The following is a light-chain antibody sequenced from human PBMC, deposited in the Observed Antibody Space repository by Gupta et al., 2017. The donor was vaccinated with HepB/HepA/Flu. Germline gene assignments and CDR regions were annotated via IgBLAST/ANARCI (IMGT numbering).Light chain of an antibody. CDR3: QQCEQTPIT. CDR2: AAS. CDR1: QTISSY. V-gene: IGKV1-39*01. J-gene: IGKJ4*01. Sequence: DIQMTQSPSSLSASVGDRVTITCRASQTISSYLHWYQQKPGTAPKLLIYAASSLQSGVPSRFSGSGSGTDFTLKISRVEAEDVGTYYCQQCEQTPITFGGGTKVEIK.